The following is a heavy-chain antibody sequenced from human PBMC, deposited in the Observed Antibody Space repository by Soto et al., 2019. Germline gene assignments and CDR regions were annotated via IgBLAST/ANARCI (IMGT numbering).Heavy chain of an antibody. V-gene: IGHV6-1*01. CDR2: TYYRSKWYI. Sequence: QTLSLTCVISGDSIPSNSAAWYWIRQSPSRGLEYLGRTYYRSKWYIDYAVSVKGRITINQDTSRNQFSLQLNSVTHEDTAVYYCTRDEYYWGQGTLVTVYS. CDR1: GDSIPSNSAA. J-gene: IGHJ4*02. CDR3: TRDEYY.